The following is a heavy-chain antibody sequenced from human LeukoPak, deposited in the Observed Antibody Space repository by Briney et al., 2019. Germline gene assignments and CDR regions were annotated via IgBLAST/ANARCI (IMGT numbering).Heavy chain of an antibody. Sequence: GGSLRLSCAASGFTFSSYWMHWVRQAPGKGLEWVSSISSSSNYIYYADSVKGRFTISRDNTKNSLYLQMNSLRAEDTAVYYCARDPGYCSSTSCYVDYWGQGTLVTVSS. J-gene: IGHJ4*02. CDR3: ARDPGYCSSTSCYVDY. CDR1: GFTFSSYW. V-gene: IGHV3-21*01. D-gene: IGHD2-2*01. CDR2: ISSSSNYI.